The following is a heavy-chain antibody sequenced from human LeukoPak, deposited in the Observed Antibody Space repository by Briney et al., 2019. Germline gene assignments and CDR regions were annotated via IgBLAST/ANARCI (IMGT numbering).Heavy chain of an antibody. J-gene: IGHJ4*02. Sequence: SQTLSLTCTVSGGSIISCAYYWSWIPQPQGKGLEWIGYIYYSRRTYYNPSLKSRVTISLDTSKYQFSLILSSVTAAATAVYYCVRTEVSSGSEDYWGQGTLVTVSS. CDR2: IYYSRRT. CDR3: VRTEVSSGSEDY. D-gene: IGHD6-19*01. CDR1: GGSIISCAYY. V-gene: IGHV4-30-4*08.